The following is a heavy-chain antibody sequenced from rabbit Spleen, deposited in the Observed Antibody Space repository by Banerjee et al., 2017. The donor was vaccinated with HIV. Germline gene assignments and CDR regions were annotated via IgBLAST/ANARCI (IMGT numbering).Heavy chain of an antibody. CDR1: GFSFSGTYY. CDR3: ARDLTSVIGWNFNL. J-gene: IGHJ4*01. Sequence: QEQLEESGGGLVQPEGSLTLACTASGFSFSGTYYMCWVRQAPGKGLEWIACIDTGFGGTTYYASWAKGRFTISKTSSTTVTLQMTSLTAADTATYFCARDLTSVIGWNFNLWGPGTLVTVS. V-gene: IGHV1S45*01. D-gene: IGHD1-1*01. CDR2: IDTGFGGTT.